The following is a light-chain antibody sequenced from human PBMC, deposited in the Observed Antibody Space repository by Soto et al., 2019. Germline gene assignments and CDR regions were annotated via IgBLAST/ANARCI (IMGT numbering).Light chain of an antibody. CDR2: KAS. CDR1: QSLDNW. CDR3: QQYNSFSGT. V-gene: IGKV1-5*03. Sequence: DIQMTQSPSTLSASVGDRVTITCRASQSLDNWLAWYQQKPGKAPKLLIYKASSLEIGVPSRFSGSGSGTDFTLTISSLQPDDFATYYCQQYNSFSGTFGPGTRVETK. J-gene: IGKJ1*01.